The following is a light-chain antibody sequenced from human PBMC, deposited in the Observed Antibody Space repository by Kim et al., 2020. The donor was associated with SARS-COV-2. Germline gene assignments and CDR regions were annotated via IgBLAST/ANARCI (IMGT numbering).Light chain of an antibody. Sequence: ASVGDRVTITCRASRNIDSYLAWYQQKPGKAPKLLIYMASNLKSGVPSTFSGSGSGTEFTLTTSNLQPDDFATYYCQQYRTYPWTFGQGTKVDIK. CDR2: MAS. CDR3: QQYRTYPWT. CDR1: RNIDSY. J-gene: IGKJ1*01. V-gene: IGKV1-5*03.